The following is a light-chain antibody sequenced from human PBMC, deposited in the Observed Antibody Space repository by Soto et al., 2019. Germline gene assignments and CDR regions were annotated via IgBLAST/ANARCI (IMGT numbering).Light chain of an antibody. V-gene: IGLV2-23*02. J-gene: IGLJ1*01. Sequence: QSALTQPASVSGSPGQSITISCTGTSSDVGSYNLVSWYQQHPGKAPKLMIYEVSMRPSGVSNRFSGSKSGNTASLTMSGIQAEDEADSYCCSYAGSSPPHVFGTGTKLTVL. CDR1: SSDVGSYNL. CDR2: EVS. CDR3: CSYAGSSPPHV.